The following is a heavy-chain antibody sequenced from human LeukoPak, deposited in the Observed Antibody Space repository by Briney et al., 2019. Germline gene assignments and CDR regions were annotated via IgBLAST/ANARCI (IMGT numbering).Heavy chain of an antibody. J-gene: IGHJ4*02. CDR1: GFTFSTHG. Sequence: GGSLRLSCAGSGFTFSTHGMHWVRQAPGKGLEWVAYVSSDGRYKDYADSVKGRFTNSRDNSMNTLYLQMNGLRTEDTAVYYCARDFGDNGYDYWGQGTLVTVSS. D-gene: IGHD3-3*01. CDR2: VSSDGRYK. V-gene: IGHV3-30*03. CDR3: ARDFGDNGYDY.